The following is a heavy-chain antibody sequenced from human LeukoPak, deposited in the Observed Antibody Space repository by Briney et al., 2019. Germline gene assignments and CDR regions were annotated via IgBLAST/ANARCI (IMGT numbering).Heavy chain of an antibody. CDR1: GFTFSSYS. J-gene: IGHJ6*04. CDR3: ARSYGSGSYSYYYYYGMDV. V-gene: IGHV3-21*06. CDR2: ISSSSSYI. D-gene: IGHD3-10*01. Sequence: GGSLRLPCAASGFTFSSYSMNWVRQAPGKGLEWVSSISSSSSYIHYADSLKGRFTISRDNAKNSLYLQVNSLRAEDTAVYYCARSYGSGSYSYYYYYGMDVWGKGTTVTVSS.